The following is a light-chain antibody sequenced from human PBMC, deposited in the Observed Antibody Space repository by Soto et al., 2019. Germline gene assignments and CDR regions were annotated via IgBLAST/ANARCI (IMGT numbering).Light chain of an antibody. V-gene: IGKV3-11*01. CDR1: QTVSSS. CDR2: EAS. Sequence: EIVLTQSPATLSLSPGQRATLSCRASQTVSSSLAWYQQKPGQAPRLLIYEASNRATGIPARFSGSGSGADFPLTISSLEPEDFELYSCQQHINWPLTFGGG. CDR3: QQHINWPLT. J-gene: IGKJ4*01.